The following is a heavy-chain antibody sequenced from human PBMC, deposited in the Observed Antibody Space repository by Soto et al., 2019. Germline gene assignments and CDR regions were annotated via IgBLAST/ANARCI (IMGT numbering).Heavy chain of an antibody. CDR3: ARDLPPLDY. V-gene: IGHV1-18*01. J-gene: IGHJ4*02. Sequence: QVQLVQSGAEVKKPGASVKVSCKASGYTFTSYYITWVRQAPGQGLEWMGWISAYNSNTNYAQKLQGRVTMTTATSTSTAYMELRSLSYDDTAVYYCARDLPPLDYWGQGTLVTVSS. CDR1: GYTFTSYY. CDR2: ISAYNSNT.